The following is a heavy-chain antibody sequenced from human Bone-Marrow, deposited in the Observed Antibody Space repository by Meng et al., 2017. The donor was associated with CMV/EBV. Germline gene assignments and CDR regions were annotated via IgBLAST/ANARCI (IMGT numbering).Heavy chain of an antibody. CDR2: LSPYTGDT. CDR1: GYTFASYD. D-gene: IGHD2-2*01. Sequence: ASVKVSCKASGYTFASYDINWVRQAPGQGLEWMGWLSPYTGDTAYAQKFQGRVTLTKNISISTAYLELSSLRSEATAVYFCASTYCSTTSCYQGAGGYWGQGTLVTFSS. J-gene: IGHJ4*02. CDR3: ASTYCSTTSCYQGAGGY. V-gene: IGHV1-8*01.